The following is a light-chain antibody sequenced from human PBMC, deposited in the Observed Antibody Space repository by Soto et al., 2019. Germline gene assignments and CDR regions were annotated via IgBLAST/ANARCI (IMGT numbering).Light chain of an antibody. CDR3: QQYNNWLQT. CDR1: QSVSSN. V-gene: IGKV3D-15*01. J-gene: IGKJ1*01. CDR2: GAS. Sequence: EIVMTQSPATLSVSPGERATLSCRASQSVSSNLAWYQQKPGQAPRLLIYGASTRATGIPARFTGSGSGTEFSLTYSSLQSEDFAVYYCQQYNNWLQTFGQGTKVEIK.